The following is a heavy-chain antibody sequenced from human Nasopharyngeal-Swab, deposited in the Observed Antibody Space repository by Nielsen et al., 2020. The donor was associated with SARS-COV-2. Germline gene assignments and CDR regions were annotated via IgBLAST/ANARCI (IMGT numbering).Heavy chain of an antibody. V-gene: IGHV3-43*02. D-gene: IGHD2-2*02. CDR1: GFTFDDYA. CDR2: ISGDGGST. J-gene: IGHJ6*04. Sequence: GESLKISCAASGFTFDDYAMHWVRQAPGKGLEWVSLISGDGGSTYYADSVKGRFTISRDNSNNSLYLQMNSLRTEDTALYYCAKDIQNIVVVPAAIAGTPDVWGKGTTVTVSS. CDR3: AKDIQNIVVVPAAIAGTPDV.